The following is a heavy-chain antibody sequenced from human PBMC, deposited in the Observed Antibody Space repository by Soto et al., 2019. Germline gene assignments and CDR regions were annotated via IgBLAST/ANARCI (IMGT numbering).Heavy chain of an antibody. D-gene: IGHD3-22*01. V-gene: IGHV1-24*01. Sequence: ASLKVSCKVSGYTLTELSMHWVRQAPGKGLEWMGGFDPEDGETIYAQKFRGRVTMTEDTSTETAYMELRSLRSEDTAVYYCATQFAITMIDIRWLDPWGQGTVVTV. CDR3: ATQFAITMIDIRWLDP. CDR1: GYTLTELS. J-gene: IGHJ5*02. CDR2: FDPEDGET.